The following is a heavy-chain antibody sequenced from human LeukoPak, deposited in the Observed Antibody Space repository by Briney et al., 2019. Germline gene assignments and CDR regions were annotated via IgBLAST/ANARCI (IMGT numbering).Heavy chain of an antibody. J-gene: IGHJ6*03. V-gene: IGHV4-39*01. Sequence: SDTLSLTCTVSGGSISSSSYYWGWIRQPPGKGLEWIGSIYYSGSTYYNPSLKSRVTISVDTSKNQFSLKLRSVTAADTAVYYCARPGSVVVPAAGVRVEYYYYMDVWGKATTVTVSS. CDR2: IYYSGST. CDR3: ARPGSVVVPAAGVRVEYYYYMDV. D-gene: IGHD2-2*01. CDR1: GGSISSSSYY.